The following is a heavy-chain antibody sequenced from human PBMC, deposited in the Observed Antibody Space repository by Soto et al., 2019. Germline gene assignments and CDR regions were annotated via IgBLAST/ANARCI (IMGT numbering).Heavy chain of an antibody. CDR1: EFTFSSNA. V-gene: IGHV3-23*01. CDR3: AKDFTAYLSCGFHL. Sequence: EVQLLESGGGLVQPGGSLRLSCAASEFTFSSNAMHWVRQAPGKGLEWVSGITGSGSTTFYADSVKGRFTISRDNSKNTLYLHMSSLRAEDTATYYCAKDFTAYLSCGFHLWGQGTLVTVSS. CDR2: ITGSGSTT. J-gene: IGHJ5*02. D-gene: IGHD2-2*01.